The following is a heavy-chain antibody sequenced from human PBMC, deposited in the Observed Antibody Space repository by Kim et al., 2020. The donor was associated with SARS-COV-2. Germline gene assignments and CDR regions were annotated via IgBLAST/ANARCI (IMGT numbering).Heavy chain of an antibody. CDR2: ISAYNGNT. CDR1: GYTFTSYG. CDR3: ARASPAPAAGTGPLGWFDP. Sequence: ASVKVSCKASGYTFTSYGISWVRQAPGQGLEWMGWISAYNGNTNYAQKLQGRVTMTTDTSTSTAYMELRSLRSDDTAVYYCARASPAPAAGTGPLGWFDPWGQGTLVTVSS. V-gene: IGHV1-18*01. D-gene: IGHD6-13*01. J-gene: IGHJ5*02.